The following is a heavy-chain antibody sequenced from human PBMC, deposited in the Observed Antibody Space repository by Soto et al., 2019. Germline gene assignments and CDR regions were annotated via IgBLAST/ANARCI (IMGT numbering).Heavy chain of an antibody. D-gene: IGHD5-12*01. CDR2: IRSKTDGGTI. J-gene: IGHJ4*02. CDR1: GLSFSNAW. CDR3: TTAHPRGPDY. V-gene: IGHV3-15*01. Sequence: EVQLVESGGGLVKPGESLRLSCAASGLSFSNAWMNWVRQAPGKGLEWVGQIRSKTDGGTIVYPAPVKDRFIISRDDSRNTLYLQMNSLKTEDTAVYYCTTAHPRGPDYWGQGTLVTVST.